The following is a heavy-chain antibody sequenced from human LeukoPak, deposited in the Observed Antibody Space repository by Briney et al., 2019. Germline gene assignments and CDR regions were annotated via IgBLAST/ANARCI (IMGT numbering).Heavy chain of an antibody. CDR1: AYTLTELS. J-gene: IGHJ4*02. CDR2: FDPEDGET. Sequence: ASVKVSCKVSAYTLTELSMHWVRPAPGKGLEWMGGFDPEDGETIYAQKFQGRVTMTEDTSTDTAYMELSSLRSEDTAVYYCATGAHYYDSSGYLSVYFDYWGQGTLVTVSS. D-gene: IGHD3-22*01. CDR3: ATGAHYYDSSGYLSVYFDY. V-gene: IGHV1-24*01.